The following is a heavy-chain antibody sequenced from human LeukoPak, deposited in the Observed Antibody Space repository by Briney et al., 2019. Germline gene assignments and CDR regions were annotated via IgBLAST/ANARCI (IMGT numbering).Heavy chain of an antibody. V-gene: IGHV4-31*03. CDR3: ARWAGELSYFDY. CDR1: GGSTSSGGYY. D-gene: IGHD1-26*01. J-gene: IGHJ4*02. Sequence: SETLSLTCTVSGGSTSSGGYYWSWIRQHPGKGLEWIGYIYYSGSTYYNPSLKSRVTISVDTSKNQFSLKLSSVTAADTAVYYCARWAGELSYFDYWGQGTLVTVSS. CDR2: IYYSGST.